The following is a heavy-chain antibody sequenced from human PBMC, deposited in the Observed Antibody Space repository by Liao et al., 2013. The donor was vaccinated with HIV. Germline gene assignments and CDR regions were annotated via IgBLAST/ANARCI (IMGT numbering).Heavy chain of an antibody. V-gene: IGHV4-61*02. CDR1: GGSISSGSYY. Sequence: QVQLQESGPGLVKPSQTLSLTCTVSGGSISSGSYYWSWIRQPAGKGLEWIGRIYTSGSTNYNPSLKSRVTMSVDTSKNQFSLKLTSVTAADTAVYYCTREEVDWGQGTLVTVSS. J-gene: IGHJ4*02. CDR2: IYTSGST. D-gene: IGHD2-15*01. CDR3: TREEVD.